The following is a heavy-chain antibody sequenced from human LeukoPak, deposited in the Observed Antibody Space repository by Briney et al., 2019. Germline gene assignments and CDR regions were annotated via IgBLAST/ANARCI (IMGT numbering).Heavy chain of an antibody. CDR1: GGSISSGGYY. D-gene: IGHD6-19*01. CDR2: IYYSGST. Sequence: SETLSLTCTVSGGSISSGGYYWSWIRQHPGKGLEWIGYIYYSGSTYYNPSLKSRVTMSVDTSKSQSSLKLSSVTAADTAVYYCARDPSAVAGFFDSWGQGILVTVSS. V-gene: IGHV4-31*03. J-gene: IGHJ4*02. CDR3: ARDPSAVAGFFDS.